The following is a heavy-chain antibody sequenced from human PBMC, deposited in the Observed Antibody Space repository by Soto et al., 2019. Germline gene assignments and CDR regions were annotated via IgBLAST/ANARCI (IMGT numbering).Heavy chain of an antibody. CDR3: AREAYYDFWSGPR. V-gene: IGHV4-30-4*08. CDR2: IYYSGST. Sequence: SETLSLTCAVYGGSLSAYYWSWVRQPPGKGLEWIGYIYYSGSTYYNPSLKSRVTISVDTSKNQFSLKLSSVTAADTAVYYCAREAYYDFWSGPRWGQGTLVTVSS. D-gene: IGHD3-3*01. J-gene: IGHJ4*02. CDR1: GGSLSAYY.